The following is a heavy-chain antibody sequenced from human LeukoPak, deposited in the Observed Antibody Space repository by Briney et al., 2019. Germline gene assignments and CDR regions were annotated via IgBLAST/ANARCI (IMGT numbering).Heavy chain of an antibody. CDR2: ISSIRNYI. J-gene: IGHJ6*02. D-gene: IGHD2-15*01. CDR1: KFTFSDYS. CDR3: AKDHYCSGGSCYSGDYYYYGMDV. Sequence: PGGSLRLSCAASKFTFSDYSMSWVRQAPGKGLEWVSSISSIRNYIYYADSVKGRFTISRDNSKNTLYLQMNSLRAEDTAVYYCAKDHYCSGGSCYSGDYYYYGMDVWGQGTTVTVSS. V-gene: IGHV3-21*01.